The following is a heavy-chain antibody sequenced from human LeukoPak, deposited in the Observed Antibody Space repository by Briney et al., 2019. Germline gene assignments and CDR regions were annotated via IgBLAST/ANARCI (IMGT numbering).Heavy chain of an antibody. CDR2: ISGTGDST. J-gene: IGHJ4*02. Sequence: PGGSLRLSCATSGFTLSSYAMSWVRQAPGKGLEWVSAISGTGDSTYYADSVKGRFTISGDNSKNTLYLQMNSLRAEDTAVYYCAKDRPGIAVAGVIDYWGQGTLVTVSS. V-gene: IGHV3-23*01. CDR1: GFTLSSYA. D-gene: IGHD6-19*01. CDR3: AKDRPGIAVAGVIDY.